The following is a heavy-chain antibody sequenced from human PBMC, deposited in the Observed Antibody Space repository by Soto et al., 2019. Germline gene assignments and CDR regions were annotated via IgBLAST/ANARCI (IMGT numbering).Heavy chain of an antibody. V-gene: IGHV3-30*18. J-gene: IGHJ6*02. D-gene: IGHD5-18*01. CDR2: ISYDGSNK. Sequence: SLRLSCAASGFTFSSYGMHWVRQAPGKGLEWVAVISYDGSNKYYADSVKGRFTISRDNSKNTLYLQMNSLRAEDTAVYYCAKDMQDTAMVKYYYYGMDVWGQGTTVTVSS. CDR1: GFTFSSYG. CDR3: AKDMQDTAMVKYYYYGMDV.